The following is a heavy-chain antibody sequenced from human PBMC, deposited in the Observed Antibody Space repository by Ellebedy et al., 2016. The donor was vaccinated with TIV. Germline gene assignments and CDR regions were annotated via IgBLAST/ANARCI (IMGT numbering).Heavy chain of an antibody. V-gene: IGHV3-11*05. CDR3: VKEGCTGGNCYFDS. CDR2: ISSSSSYT. CDR1: GFTFSDYY. J-gene: IGHJ4*02. Sequence: GGSLRLSXAASGFTFSDYYMSWIRQAPGKGLEWVSYISSSSSYTNYADSVKGRFTISRDNAKNSLYLQMNSLRAEDTALYYCVKEGCTGGNCYFDSWGQGTLVTVSS. D-gene: IGHD2-8*02.